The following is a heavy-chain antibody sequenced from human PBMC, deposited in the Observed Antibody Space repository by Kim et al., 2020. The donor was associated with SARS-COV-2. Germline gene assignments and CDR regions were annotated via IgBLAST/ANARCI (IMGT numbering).Heavy chain of an antibody. J-gene: IGHJ4*02. D-gene: IGHD6-19*01. CDR2: INTASGDT. Sequence: ASVKVSCKASGYPFSAYALHWVRQAPGQRLEWMGWINTASGDTKYSQNFQGRVTITRDTSATTAYMELTGLRSEDMAMYYCTRDFQGDPSAAVAGSGLDWWGLGTLVTVSS. V-gene: IGHV1-3*04. CDR1: GYPFSAYA. CDR3: TRDFQGDPSAAVAGSGLDW.